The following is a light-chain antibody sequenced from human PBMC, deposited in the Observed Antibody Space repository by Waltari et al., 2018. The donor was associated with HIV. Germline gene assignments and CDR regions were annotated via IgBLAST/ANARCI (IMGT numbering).Light chain of an antibody. CDR2: NTN. CDR1: TGAVTSGYF. Sequence: EPSLTVSPGGTVTLTCASSTGAVTSGYFPNWFQQKPGQAPRALIYNTNNKHSWTPARFSGSLLGGKAALTLSGVQPEDEAEYYCLLYYGGAQPWVFGGGTKLTVL. J-gene: IGLJ3*02. V-gene: IGLV7-43*01. CDR3: LLYYGGAQPWV.